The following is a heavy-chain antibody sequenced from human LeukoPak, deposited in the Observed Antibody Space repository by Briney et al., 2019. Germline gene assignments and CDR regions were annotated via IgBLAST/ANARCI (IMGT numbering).Heavy chain of an antibody. V-gene: IGHV3-7*03. J-gene: IGHJ6*04. CDR2: IKQDGSEK. Sequence: GGSLRLSCAASGFTFSSYWMSWVRQAPGKGLEWVANIKQDGSEKYYVDSVKGRFTISRDNVTNSLYMQMNSLRAEDTAVYYCARDPPHYDILTGYEDYGMDVWGKGTTVTVSS. CDR1: GFTFSSYW. CDR3: ARDPPHYDILTGYEDYGMDV. D-gene: IGHD3-9*01.